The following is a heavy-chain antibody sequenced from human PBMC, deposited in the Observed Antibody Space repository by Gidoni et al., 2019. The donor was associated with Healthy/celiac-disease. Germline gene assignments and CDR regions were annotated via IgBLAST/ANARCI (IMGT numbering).Heavy chain of an antibody. D-gene: IGHD2-2*02. CDR3: AREPAAIRRGGWFDP. J-gene: IGHJ5*02. Sequence: QVQLQESGPGLVKPSETLSLTCTVSGGSVSSGSYYWSWIRQPPGKGLEWIGYIYYSGSTNYNPSLKSRVTISVDTSKNQFSLKLSSVTAADTAVYYCAREPAAIRRGGWFDPWGQGTLVTVSS. CDR2: IYYSGST. V-gene: IGHV4-61*01. CDR1: GGSVSSGSYY.